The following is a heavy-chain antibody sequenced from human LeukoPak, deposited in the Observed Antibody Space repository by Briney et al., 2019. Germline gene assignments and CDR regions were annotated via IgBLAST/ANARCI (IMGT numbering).Heavy chain of an antibody. CDR3: ALASGYSYGFPLDY. CDR1: GGTFSSYA. V-gene: IGHV1-69*13. J-gene: IGHJ4*02. CDR2: IIPIFGTA. D-gene: IGHD5-18*01. Sequence: LVKVSCKASGGTFSSYAISWVRQAPGQGFEWMGGIIPIFGTANYAQKFQGRVTITADESTSTAYMELSSLRSEDTAVYYCALASGYSYGFPLDYWGQGTLVTVSS.